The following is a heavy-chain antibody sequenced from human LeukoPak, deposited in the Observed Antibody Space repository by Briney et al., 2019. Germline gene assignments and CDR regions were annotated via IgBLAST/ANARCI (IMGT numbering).Heavy chain of an antibody. J-gene: IGHJ4*02. V-gene: IGHV1-18*01. CDR1: GYTFTSYG. CDR2: ISAYNGNT. CDR3: ARVKIYSRSEY. D-gene: IGHD6-13*01. Sequence: ASVKVSCKASGYTFTSYGISWVRQAPGQGLEWMGWISAYNGNTNYAQKLQGRVTMTTDTSTSTAYMELRSLSSDDTAVYCCARVKIYSRSEYWGQRTLVTVSS.